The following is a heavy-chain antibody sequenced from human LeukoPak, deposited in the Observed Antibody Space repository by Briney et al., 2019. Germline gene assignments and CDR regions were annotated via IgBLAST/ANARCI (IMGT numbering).Heavy chain of an antibody. CDR2: INHRGST. CDR3: ARAANPGDAFDV. V-gene: IGHV4-34*01. CDR1: GGSFSGYY. J-gene: IGHJ3*01. D-gene: IGHD4/OR15-4a*01. Sequence: SETLSLTCAVYGGSFSGYYWSWIRQPPGKGLEWIGEINHRGSTNYNPSLKSRVTISVDTSKNQFSLKLSSVTAADTAVYYCARAANPGDAFDVWGQGTMVTVSS.